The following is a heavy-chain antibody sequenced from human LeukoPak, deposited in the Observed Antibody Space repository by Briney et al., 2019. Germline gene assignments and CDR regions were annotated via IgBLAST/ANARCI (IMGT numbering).Heavy chain of an antibody. V-gene: IGHV3-30-3*01. CDR1: GFTLSSYA. CDR2: ISYDGSNK. CDR3: ARDAFLCSGGSCYFYYYYYGMDV. D-gene: IGHD2-15*01. Sequence: GRSLRLSCADSGFTLSSYAMHWVRQAPGKGLEWVAVISYDGSNKYYADSVKGRFTISRDNSKNTLYLQMNSLRAEDTAVYYCARDAFLCSGGSCYFYYYYYGMDVWGQGTTVTVSS. J-gene: IGHJ6*02.